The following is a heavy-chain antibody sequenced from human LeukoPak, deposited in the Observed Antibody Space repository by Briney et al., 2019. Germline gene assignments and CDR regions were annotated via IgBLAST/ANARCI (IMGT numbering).Heavy chain of an antibody. CDR2: ISSSSSYI. V-gene: IGHV3-21*01. J-gene: IGHJ4*02. CDR3: ARDHREMATIQPFDY. CDR1: GFTFSSYS. Sequence: TGGSLRLSCAASGFTFSSYSMNWVRQAPGKGLEWVSSISSSSSYIYYADSVKGRFTISRDNAKNSLYLQMNSLRAEDTAVYYCARDHREMATIQPFDYWGQGTLVAVSS. D-gene: IGHD5-24*01.